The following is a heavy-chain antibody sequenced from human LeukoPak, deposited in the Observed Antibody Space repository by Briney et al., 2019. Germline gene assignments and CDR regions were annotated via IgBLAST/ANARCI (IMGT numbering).Heavy chain of an antibody. D-gene: IGHD3-10*01. V-gene: IGHV4-38-2*02. CDR3: ARWFGESRYYFDY. Sequence: SETLSLTCTVSGYSISSGYYWGWIRQPPGKGLEWIGSIYHSGSTYYNPSLKSRVTISVDTSRNQFPLKLNSVTAADTAVYYCARWFGESRYYFDYWGQGTLVTVSS. CDR2: IYHSGST. CDR1: GYSISSGYY. J-gene: IGHJ4*02.